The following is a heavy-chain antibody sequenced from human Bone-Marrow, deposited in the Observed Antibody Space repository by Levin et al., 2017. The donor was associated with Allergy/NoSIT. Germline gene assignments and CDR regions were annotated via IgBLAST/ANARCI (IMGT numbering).Heavy chain of an antibody. CDR3: ARNVPVTDLGY. Sequence: GGSLRLSCAASGVTVSNNYMAWVRQAPGRGLEWVSLIYSAGESRYADSVRGRFTISRDSATNTVYLEMKSLRAEDTAIYYCARNVPVTDLGYWGRGALVTVSS. CDR2: IYSAGES. CDR1: GVTVSNNY. D-gene: IGHD1-14*01. V-gene: IGHV3-53*01. J-gene: IGHJ4*02.